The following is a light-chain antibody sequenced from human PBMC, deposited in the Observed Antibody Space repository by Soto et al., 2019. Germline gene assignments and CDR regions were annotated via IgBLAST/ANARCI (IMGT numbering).Light chain of an antibody. V-gene: IGLV1-40*01. J-gene: IGLJ1*01. CDR1: SSNIGAGYD. Sequence: QSVLTRPPSVSGAPGQRVTISCTGSSSNIGAGYDVHWYQQLPGTAPMLLIYDNNNRPSGVPDRFSGSKSGTSASLAIAGLQAEDEADYYCQSYDSSLNYVFGAGTKVTVL. CDR2: DNN. CDR3: QSYDSSLNYV.